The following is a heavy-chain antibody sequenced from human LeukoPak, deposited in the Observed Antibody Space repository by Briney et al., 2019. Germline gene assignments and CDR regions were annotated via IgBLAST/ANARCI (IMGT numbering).Heavy chain of an antibody. CDR1: GYSFTSYW. CDR3: ARSAIPYCGGDCYSDHYCYMDV. V-gene: IGHV5-51*01. Sequence: GESLKISCKGSGYSFTSYWIGWVRQMPGKGLEWMGIIYPGDSDTRYSPSFQGQVTISADKSISTAYLQWSSLKASDTAMYYCARSAIPYCGGDCYSDHYCYMDVWGKGTTVTVSS. D-gene: IGHD2-21*01. CDR2: IYPGDSDT. J-gene: IGHJ6*03.